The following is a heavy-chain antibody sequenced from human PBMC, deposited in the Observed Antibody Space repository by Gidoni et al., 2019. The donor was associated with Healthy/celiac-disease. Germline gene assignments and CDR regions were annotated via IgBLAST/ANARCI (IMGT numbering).Heavy chain of an antibody. Sequence: QVQLQESGPGLVKPSETLSLTCTVSGGSISSYYWSWIRQPPGKGLEWIGYIYYSGSTNYNPSLKSRVTISVDTSKNQFSLKLSSVTAADTAVYYCARDTVYPLYGMDVWGQGTTVTVSS. D-gene: IGHD4-4*01. V-gene: IGHV4-59*01. CDR3: ARDTVYPLYGMDV. J-gene: IGHJ6*02. CDR1: GGSISSYY. CDR2: IYYSGST.